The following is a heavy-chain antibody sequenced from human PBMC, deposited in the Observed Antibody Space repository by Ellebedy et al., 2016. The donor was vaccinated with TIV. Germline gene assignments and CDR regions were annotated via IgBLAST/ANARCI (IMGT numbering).Heavy chain of an antibody. CDR2: INHRGST. CDR3: ARGTGWLFDS. Sequence: SETLSLTXGVYGGSFSVFYWTWIRQAPGKGLEWIGEINHRGSTNYNPSLKSRVTISVATSKNQFSLKLDSVTAADTAVYYCARGTGWLFDSWGQGTLVTVSS. CDR1: GGSFSVFY. V-gene: IGHV4-34*01. J-gene: IGHJ5*01. D-gene: IGHD5-12*01.